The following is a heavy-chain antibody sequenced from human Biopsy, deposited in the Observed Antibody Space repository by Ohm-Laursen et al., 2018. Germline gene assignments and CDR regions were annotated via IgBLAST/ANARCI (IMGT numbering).Heavy chain of an antibody. J-gene: IGHJ4*02. Sequence: SETLSLTCAVFGKTFSDYQWSWIRQPPGKGLEWIGQINQAGTTNYNPSLKSRVSISADASKYEFSLRVTPVTAADTAVYLCGNEVHGRDYWGLGAQVTVSS. CDR3: GNEVHGRDY. CDR2: INQAGTT. V-gene: IGHV4-34*08. D-gene: IGHD2-15*01. CDR1: GKTFSDYQ.